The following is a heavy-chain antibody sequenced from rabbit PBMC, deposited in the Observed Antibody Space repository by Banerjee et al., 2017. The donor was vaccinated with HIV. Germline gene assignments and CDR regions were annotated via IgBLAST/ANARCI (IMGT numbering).Heavy chain of an antibody. J-gene: IGHJ6*01. D-gene: IGHD6-1*01. CDR3: ARSYYTYVYAGYAYATRLDL. Sequence: QEQLEESGGDLVKPEGSLTLACTASGFSFSSSYWKCCVRQAPGKGLEWIACIYAGSSGSTYYASWAKGRFTISKTSSTTVTLQMTSLTAADTATYFCARSYYTYVYAGYAYATRLDLWGPGTLVTVS. CDR1: GFSFSSSYW. V-gene: IGHV1S45*01. CDR2: IYAGSSGST.